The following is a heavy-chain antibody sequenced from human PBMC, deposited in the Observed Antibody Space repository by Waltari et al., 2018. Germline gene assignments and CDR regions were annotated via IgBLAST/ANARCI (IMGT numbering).Heavy chain of an antibody. Sequence: QVQLQQWGAGLLKPSETLSLTCAVYGGSFSGYYWSWIRQPPGKGLEWIGGINHSGSSYSNPSLKSRATISVDTSKVQSSLKLSSVTAADAAVDDTAGGLRKTTFGEVIVNGVDYWGQGTLVTVSS. V-gene: IGHV4-34*01. CDR3: AGGLRKTTFGEVIVNGVDY. J-gene: IGHJ4*02. CDR2: INHSGSS. CDR1: GGSFSGYY. D-gene: IGHD3-16*02.